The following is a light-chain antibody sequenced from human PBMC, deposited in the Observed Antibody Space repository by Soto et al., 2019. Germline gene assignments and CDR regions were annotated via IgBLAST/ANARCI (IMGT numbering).Light chain of an antibody. J-gene: IGKJ1*01. CDR3: QQSFSTPWT. CDR2: AAS. CDR1: QSISDY. V-gene: IGKV1-39*01. Sequence: DIQMTQSPSSLSASVGDRVTITCRASQSISDYLNWYQQKPGKAPKLLIYAASSLQGGVPSRFTGSGSGTDFTITISSLQPEDIATYYCQQSFSTPWTFGQGTKVEIK.